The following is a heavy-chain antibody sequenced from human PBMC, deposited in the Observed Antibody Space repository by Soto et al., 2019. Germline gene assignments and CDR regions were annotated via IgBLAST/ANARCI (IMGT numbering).Heavy chain of an antibody. V-gene: IGHV3-48*01. D-gene: IGHD3-22*01. CDR1: GFTVSSIY. Sequence: GGSLRLSCAASGFTVSSIYMSRVRQAPGKGLEWVSYISSSSTIYYADSVKGRFTISRDNAKNSLYLQMNSLRAEDTAVYYCARALGIVVVIYAFDIWGQGTMVTVSS. J-gene: IGHJ3*02. CDR3: ARALGIVVVIYAFDI. CDR2: ISSSSTI.